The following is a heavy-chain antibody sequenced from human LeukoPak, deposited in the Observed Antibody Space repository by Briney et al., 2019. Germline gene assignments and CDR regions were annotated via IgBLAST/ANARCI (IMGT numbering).Heavy chain of an antibody. CDR2: ISSSSSTI. J-gene: IGHJ4*02. Sequence: GGSLRLSCAASGFTFSNYGMSWVRQSPGKGLEWVSYISSSSSTIYYADSVKGRFTIPRDNAKNSLDLQMNSLRVEDTAIYYCARVWDYWGQGTLVTVSS. CDR1: GFTFSNYG. CDR3: ARVWDY. D-gene: IGHD2-21*01. V-gene: IGHV3-48*04.